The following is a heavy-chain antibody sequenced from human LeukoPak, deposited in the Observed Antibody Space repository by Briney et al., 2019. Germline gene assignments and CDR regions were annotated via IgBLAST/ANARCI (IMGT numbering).Heavy chain of an antibody. Sequence: GGSLKLSCAASGFTFDDYAMNWVRQAPGKGLEWVSYISSSGSTIYYADSVKGRFTISRDNAKNSLYLQMNSLRAEDTAVYYCAELGITMIGGVWGKGTTVTISS. D-gene: IGHD3-10*02. CDR3: AELGITMIGGV. V-gene: IGHV3-48*03. CDR2: ISSSGSTI. J-gene: IGHJ6*04. CDR1: GFTFDDYA.